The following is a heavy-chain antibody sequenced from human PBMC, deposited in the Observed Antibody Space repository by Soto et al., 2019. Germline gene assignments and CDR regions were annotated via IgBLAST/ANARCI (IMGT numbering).Heavy chain of an antibody. V-gene: IGHV3-9*01. Sequence: PGGSLRLSCVASGFKFDDYGMHWVRHTPGKGLEWIAGLSKDSLSISYGASRKGRFTISRDNAKNSLFLQLNSPRPEDTALYYCVKDALTAVAFYFDYWGRGALVTVSS. CDR3: VKDALTAVAFYFDY. J-gene: IGHJ4*01. D-gene: IGHD6-19*01. CDR1: GFKFDDYG. CDR2: LSKDSLSI.